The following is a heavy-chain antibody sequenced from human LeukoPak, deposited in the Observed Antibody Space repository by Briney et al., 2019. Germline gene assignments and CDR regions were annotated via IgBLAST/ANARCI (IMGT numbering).Heavy chain of an antibody. V-gene: IGHV3-49*04. Sequence: GGSLRLSCTASGFTFGDYAMSWVRQAQGKWLEWVGVIRSKAYGGTTEYAASVKGRFTISRDDSKSIAYLQMNSLKTEDTAVYYCTRVTGIAAAGPLHWGQGTLVTVSS. J-gene: IGHJ4*02. CDR1: GFTFGDYA. D-gene: IGHD6-13*01. CDR2: IRSKAYGGTT. CDR3: TRVTGIAAAGPLH.